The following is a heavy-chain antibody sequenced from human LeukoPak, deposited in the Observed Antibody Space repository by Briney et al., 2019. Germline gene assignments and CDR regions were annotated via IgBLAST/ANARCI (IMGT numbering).Heavy chain of an antibody. CDR1: GFTFSSYS. D-gene: IGHD6-13*01. CDR3: ARAPQYSSSWYVGRNYYYGMDV. V-gene: IGHV3-48*01. J-gene: IGHJ6*02. Sequence: GGSLRLSCAASGFTFSSYSMNWVRQAPGKGLEWVSYISSSSSTIYYADSVKGRFTISRDNAKNSLYLQMNSLRAEDTAVYYCARAPQYSSSWYVGRNYYYGMDVWGQGTTVTVSS. CDR2: ISSSSSTI.